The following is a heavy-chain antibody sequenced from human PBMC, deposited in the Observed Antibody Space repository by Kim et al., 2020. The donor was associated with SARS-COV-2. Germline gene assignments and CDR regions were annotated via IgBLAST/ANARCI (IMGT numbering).Heavy chain of an antibody. V-gene: IGHV4-34*01. J-gene: IGHJ6*02. CDR1: GGSFSDYY. D-gene: IGHD3-3*01. Sequence: SETLSLTCAVYGGSFSDYYWSWMRQPPGKGLEWIGEIHHSGTANYNPSLKSRATMSLDTPNNQLSLKLTSVTAADTAIYYCARKGDFMDVWGQGTAVTVSS. CDR2: IHHSGTA. CDR3: ARKGDFMDV.